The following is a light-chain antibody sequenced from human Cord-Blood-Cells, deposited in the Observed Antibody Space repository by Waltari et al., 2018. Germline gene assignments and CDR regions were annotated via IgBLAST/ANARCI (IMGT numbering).Light chain of an antibody. Sequence: DIQRTQSPSSLSASVGDRVTITCRASQSISSYLNWYPQQPGKAPTLLFYAASSLQSGVPSRFSGSGSGTDFTLTISSLQPEDFATYYCQQSYSTPYSFGQGTKLEIK. CDR1: QSISSY. CDR3: QQSYSTPYS. J-gene: IGKJ2*03. V-gene: IGKV1-39*01. CDR2: AAS.